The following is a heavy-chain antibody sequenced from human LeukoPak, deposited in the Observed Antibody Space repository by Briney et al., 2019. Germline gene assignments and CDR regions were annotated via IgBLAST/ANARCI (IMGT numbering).Heavy chain of an antibody. D-gene: IGHD6-6*01. V-gene: IGHV4-4*07. Sequence: SETLSLTCTVSGGSISSYYWSWIRQPAGKGLEWIGRIYTSGSTNYNPSLKSRVTMSVDTSKNQFSLKLSSVTAADTAVYYCARHLPYSSSSYFNYWGQGTLVTVSS. CDR1: GGSISSYY. CDR2: IYTSGST. J-gene: IGHJ4*02. CDR3: ARHLPYSSSSYFNY.